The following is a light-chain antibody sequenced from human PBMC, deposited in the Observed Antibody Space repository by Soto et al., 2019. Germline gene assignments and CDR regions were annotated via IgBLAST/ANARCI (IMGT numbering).Light chain of an antibody. CDR1: QTISTF. V-gene: IGKV1-39*01. CDR2: GAS. J-gene: IGKJ4*01. Sequence: DIALTQSPSSLSASVGDRVTITCRASQTISTFLNWYQHKRGKAPKLLIHGASGLQSGVPFRFTGSGSGTDFSLTISDLQPEDSATYYCQQSYSTLLSFGGGTKVEI. CDR3: QQSYSTLLS.